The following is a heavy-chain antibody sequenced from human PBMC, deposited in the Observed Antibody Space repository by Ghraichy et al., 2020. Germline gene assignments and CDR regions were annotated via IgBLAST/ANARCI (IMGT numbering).Heavy chain of an antibody. CDR1: GDSVSSNSAA. Sequence: SETLSLTCAISGDSVSSNSAAWNWIRQSPSRGLEWLGRTYYRSTWYTDYAPSVRSRVTINSDTSKSQFSLQLSSVTPEDTAVYYCARGPAAIDYWGQGTLVTVSS. V-gene: IGHV6-1*01. CDR3: ARGPAAIDY. J-gene: IGHJ4*02. CDR2: TYYRSTWYT. D-gene: IGHD2-2*01.